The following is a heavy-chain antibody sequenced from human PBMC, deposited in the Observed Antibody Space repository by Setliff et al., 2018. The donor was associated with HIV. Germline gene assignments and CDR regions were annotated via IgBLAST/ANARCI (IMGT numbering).Heavy chain of an antibody. V-gene: IGHV4-31*03. CDR2: IYHSGST. D-gene: IGHD3-3*01. CDR1: GGSISSGGYY. J-gene: IGHJ6*03. CDR3: ARVGLEMYGVAQEFYYQYMDI. Sequence: SETLSLTCTVSGGSISSGGYYWSWIRQHPGKGLEWIGYIYHSGSTYYNPSLKSRVSISVDTSKNQFSLMLSSVTAADTAMYYCARVGLEMYGVAQEFYYQYMDIWGKGTTVTVSS.